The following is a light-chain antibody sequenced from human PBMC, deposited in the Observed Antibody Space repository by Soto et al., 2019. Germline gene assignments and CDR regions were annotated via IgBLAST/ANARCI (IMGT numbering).Light chain of an antibody. CDR1: QSVSSN. Sequence: EIVLTQSPATLSLSPGERATLSCRASQSVSSNLAWYQQKPGQAPRLLIFDASNRATGIPARFSGSGSGTDFTLTISGLEPEDFVVYYCQQRSSSITFGQGTRLEIK. J-gene: IGKJ5*01. V-gene: IGKV3-11*01. CDR2: DAS. CDR3: QQRSSSIT.